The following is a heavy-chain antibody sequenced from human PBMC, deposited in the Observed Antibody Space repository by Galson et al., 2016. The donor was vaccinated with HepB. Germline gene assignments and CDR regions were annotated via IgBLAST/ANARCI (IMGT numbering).Heavy chain of an antibody. J-gene: IGHJ6*04. Sequence: VKVSCKASGYTFTSYRMHWVRQAPGQGLEWMGIINPSGGSASYAQKFRDRVTMTRDTSTSTVYMELSSLRSEDTAVYYCVRSLGSGSQAYYGMDVWGKGTTVTVSS. CDR2: INPSGGSA. D-gene: IGHD3-10*01. V-gene: IGHV1-46*03. CDR1: GYTFTSYR. CDR3: VRSLGSGSQAYYGMDV.